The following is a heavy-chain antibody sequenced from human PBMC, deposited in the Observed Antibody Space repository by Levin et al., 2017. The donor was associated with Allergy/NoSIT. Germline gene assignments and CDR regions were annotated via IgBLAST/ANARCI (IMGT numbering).Heavy chain of an antibody. CDR3: ARPRNYYQVGAFDI. J-gene: IGHJ3*02. V-gene: IGHV3-7*01. D-gene: IGHD3-10*01. CDR2: IKKDGSEK. CDR1: GFNFVTTW. Sequence: PGGSLRLSCAASGFNFVTTWMGWVRQAPGRGLEWVANIKKDGSEKYYVDSVKGRFTISRDNANNSLYLQMDSLRDEDTAVYYCARPRNYYQVGAFDIWGQGTMVSVSS.